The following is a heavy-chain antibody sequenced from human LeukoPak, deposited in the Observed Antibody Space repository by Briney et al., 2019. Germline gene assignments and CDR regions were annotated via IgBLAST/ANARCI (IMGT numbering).Heavy chain of an antibody. D-gene: IGHD2-15*01. Sequence: PSETLSLTCTVSGVSISSYFWSWIRQPPGKGLEWIGYVYYNGITNYNPSLKSRVTMSVDTSKNQFSLTLSSVTAADTAVYYCARDRGPDCSGGRCWDYWGQGTLVTVSS. CDR3: ARDRGPDCSGGRCWDY. CDR1: GVSISSYF. V-gene: IGHV4-59*01. CDR2: VYYNGIT. J-gene: IGHJ4*02.